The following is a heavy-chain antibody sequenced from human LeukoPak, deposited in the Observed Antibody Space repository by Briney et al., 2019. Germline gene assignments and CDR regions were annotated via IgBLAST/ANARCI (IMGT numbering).Heavy chain of an antibody. CDR3: ARDREGLLWFGELSP. CDR2: ISSSSSTI. V-gene: IGHV3-48*04. Sequence: PGGSLRLSCAASGFTFSSYSMNWVRQAPGKGLEWVSYISSSSSTIYYADSVKGRFTISRDNAKNSLYLQMNSLRAEDTAVYYCARDREGLLWFGELSPWGQGTLVTVSS. J-gene: IGHJ5*02. D-gene: IGHD3-10*01. CDR1: GFTFSSYS.